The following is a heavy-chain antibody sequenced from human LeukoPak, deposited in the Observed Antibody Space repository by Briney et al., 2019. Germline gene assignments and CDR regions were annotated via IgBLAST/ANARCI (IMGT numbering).Heavy chain of an antibody. V-gene: IGHV4-31*03. CDR3: ARDKVVGPVHAFDI. CDR2: IYYSGST. CDR1: GGSISSGGYY. Sequence: PSQTLSLTCTVSGGSISSGGYYWSWIRQHPGKGLEWIGYIYYSGSTYYNPSLKSRVTISVDTSKNQFSLKLSSVTAADTAVYYCARDKVVGPVHAFDIWGQGTMVTVSS. D-gene: IGHD1-26*01. J-gene: IGHJ3*02.